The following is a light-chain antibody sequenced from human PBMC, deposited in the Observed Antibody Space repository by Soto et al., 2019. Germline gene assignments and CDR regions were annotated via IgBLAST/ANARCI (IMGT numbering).Light chain of an antibody. CDR1: QSVRNY. J-gene: IGKJ2*01. Sequence: DIQMTQSPSSLSASVRDRVTITCRASQSVRNYLNWYQQKPGKAPNLLIYDSSSLQSGVPSRFSGSGSETDFTLTISSLQPEDIATYFCQQSYRLPYTFGQGTKLEI. V-gene: IGKV1-39*01. CDR2: DSS. CDR3: QQSYRLPYT.